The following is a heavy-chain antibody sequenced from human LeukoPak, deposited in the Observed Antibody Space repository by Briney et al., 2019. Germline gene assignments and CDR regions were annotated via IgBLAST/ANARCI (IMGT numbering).Heavy chain of an antibody. Sequence: SVTVSCQASVGTYSSYASSWVRQAPGQGLEWMGGIIPIFGTANYAQKFQGRVTITADESTSTAYMELSSLRSEDTAVYYCAGDRSVAGSYYFDYWGQGTLVTVSS. J-gene: IGHJ4*02. CDR1: VGTYSSYA. D-gene: IGHD6-19*01. CDR3: AGDRSVAGSYYFDY. V-gene: IGHV1-69*13. CDR2: IIPIFGTA.